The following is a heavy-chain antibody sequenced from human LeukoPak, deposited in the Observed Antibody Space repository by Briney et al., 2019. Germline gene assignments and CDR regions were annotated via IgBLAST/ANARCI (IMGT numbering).Heavy chain of an antibody. CDR2: TYPGDSDT. Sequence: PGESLKISCKGSGYSSTSYWIGWVRQMPGKGLEWMGITYPGDSDTRYSPSFQGQVTISADKSISTAYLQWSSLKASDAAMYYCARHDGTMVRGVVQHWGQGTLVTVSS. CDR3: ARHDGTMVRGVVQH. V-gene: IGHV5-51*01. CDR1: GYSSTSYW. D-gene: IGHD3-10*01. J-gene: IGHJ1*01.